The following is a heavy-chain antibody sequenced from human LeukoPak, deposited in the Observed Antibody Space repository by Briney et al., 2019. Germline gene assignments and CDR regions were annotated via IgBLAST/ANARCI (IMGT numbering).Heavy chain of an antibody. CDR1: GHTFTNYH. CDR2: LTPRGDIT. J-gene: IGHJ4*02. D-gene: IGHD5-24*01. Sequence: ASVKVSCKASGHTFTNYHIHWVRQAPGQGLEWMGILTPRGDITNYAQKFQGRVTMTRDTSTSTIYMELSSLRSEDTAVYYCARGGQIWLQFPYDYWGQGTVVTVSS. V-gene: IGHV1-46*01. CDR3: ARGGQIWLQFPYDY.